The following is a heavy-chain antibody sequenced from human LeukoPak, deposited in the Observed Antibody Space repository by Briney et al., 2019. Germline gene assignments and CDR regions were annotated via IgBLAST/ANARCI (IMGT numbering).Heavy chain of an antibody. Sequence: SVKVSCKASGYTFTSYAISWVRQAPGQGLEWMGGIIPIFGTANYAQKFQGRVTITTDESTSTAYMELSSLRSEDTAVYYCARVTCSSTSCYGAFDIWGQGTMVTVSS. J-gene: IGHJ3*02. D-gene: IGHD2-2*01. CDR3: ARVTCSSTSCYGAFDI. V-gene: IGHV1-69*05. CDR1: GYTFTSYA. CDR2: IIPIFGTA.